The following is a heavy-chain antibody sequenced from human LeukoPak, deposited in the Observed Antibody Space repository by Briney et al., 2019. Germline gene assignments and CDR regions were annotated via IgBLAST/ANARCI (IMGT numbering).Heavy chain of an antibody. J-gene: IGHJ6*03. V-gene: IGHV3-30*04. CDR1: GFTFSSYA. D-gene: IGHD6-19*01. CDR3: AREGGWETDYYRDV. Sequence: GGSLRLSCAASGFTFSSYAMHWVRQAPGKGLEWVAVISYDGSNKYYADSVKGRFTISRDNSKNTLYLQMNSLRAEDTAVYYGAREGGWETDYYRDVWGKVPTVTVSS. CDR2: ISYDGSNK.